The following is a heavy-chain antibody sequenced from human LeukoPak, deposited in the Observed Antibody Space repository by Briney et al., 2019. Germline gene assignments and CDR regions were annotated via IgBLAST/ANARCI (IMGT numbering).Heavy chain of an antibody. J-gene: IGHJ4*02. V-gene: IGHV3-21*01. CDR2: ISSSSSYI. D-gene: IGHD3-22*01. Sequence: GGSLRLSCAASGFTFSSYSMNWVRQAPGKGLEWVSSISSSSSYIYYADSVKGRFTISRDNAKNSLHLQMNSLRAEDTAVYYCARLNSSGYFKVFDYWGQGTLVTVSS. CDR3: ARLNSSGYFKVFDY. CDR1: GFTFSSYS.